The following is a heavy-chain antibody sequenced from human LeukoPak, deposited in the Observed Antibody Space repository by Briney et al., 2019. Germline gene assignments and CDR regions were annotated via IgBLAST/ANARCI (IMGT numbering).Heavy chain of an antibody. V-gene: IGHV3-23*01. J-gene: IGHJ4*02. D-gene: IGHD5-18*01. CDR1: GFTFSSYA. CDR2: ISCSGGST. CDR3: AKDLDTAMVILHY. Sequence: GGSLRLSCAASGFTFSSYAMSWVRQAPGKGLEWVSAISCSGGSTYYADSVKGRFTISRDNSKNTLYLQMDSLRAEDTAVYDCAKDLDTAMVILHYWGQGTLVTVSS.